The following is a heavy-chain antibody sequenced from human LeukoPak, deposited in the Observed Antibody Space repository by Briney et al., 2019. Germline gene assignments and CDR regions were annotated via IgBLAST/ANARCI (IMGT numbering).Heavy chain of an antibody. CDR2: MSGSGATA. CDR3: AKDNAQWPRVFDF. Sequence: GGSLRLSCASSGFSFSYYAMSWVRQAPGKGLEWVSGMSGSGATAYYADSVKGRFTISRDNSDNTVYLQMSSLSAEDTAVYYCAKDNAQWPRVFDFWGQGTLVTVSS. CDR1: GFSFSYYA. D-gene: IGHD6-19*01. V-gene: IGHV3-23*01. J-gene: IGHJ4*02.